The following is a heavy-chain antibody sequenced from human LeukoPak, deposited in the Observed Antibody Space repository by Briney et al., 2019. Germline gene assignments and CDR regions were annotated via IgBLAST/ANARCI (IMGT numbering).Heavy chain of an antibody. D-gene: IGHD5-24*01. CDR1: GFTFSSNW. CDR3: ARGRDGSQSPIDD. V-gene: IGHV3-7*04. Sequence: TGGSLRLSCATSGFTFSSNWMSWVRHVPGRGLDWVANIKPDGSAEYYAASVKGRFTVSRDNAKNSLYLQMNSLRVEDTAVYYCARGRDGSQSPIDDWGQGTLVTVSS. CDR2: IKPDGSAE. J-gene: IGHJ4*02.